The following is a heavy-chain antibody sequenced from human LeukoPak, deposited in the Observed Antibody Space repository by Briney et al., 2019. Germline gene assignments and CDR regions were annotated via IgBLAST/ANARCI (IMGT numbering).Heavy chain of an antibody. D-gene: IGHD5-12*01. CDR2: ISYDGSNK. CDR3: AKDRGYSGYDSGDY. CDR1: GLTFSSYG. V-gene: IGHV3-30*18. Sequence: GGSLRLSCAASGLTFSSYGMHWVRQAPGKGLEWVAVISYDGSNKYYADSVKGRFTISRDNSKNTLYLQMNSLRAEDTAVYYCAKDRGYSGYDSGDYWGQGTLVTVSS. J-gene: IGHJ4*02.